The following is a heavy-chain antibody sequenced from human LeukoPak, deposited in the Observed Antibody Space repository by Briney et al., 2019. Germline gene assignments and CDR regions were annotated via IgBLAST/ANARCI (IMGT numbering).Heavy chain of an antibody. Sequence: QPGMSLRLSCAASRFTFSTYGMHWVRQAPGKGLVGVAVIWFEGSNKYNADSVKGRFTISRDNSKNTLYLQMSSLRGEDTAVYYCARDSDSSFEGVPFDYWGQGTLVTVSS. CDR2: IWFEGSNK. D-gene: IGHD3-22*01. CDR1: RFTFSTYG. CDR3: ARDSDSSFEGVPFDY. J-gene: IGHJ4*02. V-gene: IGHV3-33*01.